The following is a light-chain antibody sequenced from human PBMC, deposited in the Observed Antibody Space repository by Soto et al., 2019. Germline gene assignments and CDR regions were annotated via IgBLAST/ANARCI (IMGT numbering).Light chain of an antibody. CDR1: SSDVGRYDY. J-gene: IGLJ1*01. CDR3: CSFAGSYSYV. Sequence: QSALTQPRSVSGSPGQSVTISCTGTSSDVGRYDYVSWHQQHPGKAPKLIVYDVTERPSGVPDRFSGSKSGNTASLTISGLQAEDEADYSCCSFAGSYSYVFGTGTKVTVL. CDR2: DVT. V-gene: IGLV2-11*01.